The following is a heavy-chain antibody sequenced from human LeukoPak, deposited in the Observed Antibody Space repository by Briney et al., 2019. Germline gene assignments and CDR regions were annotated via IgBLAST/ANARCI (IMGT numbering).Heavy chain of an antibody. CDR1: GGSISSDCN. V-gene: IGHV4-38-2*02. CDR2: IYRNGDT. Sequence: PSETLSLTCTVSGGSISSDCNWAWVRLSPGNGLEWFGAIYRNGDTYYNPSLKSRVTISLVPSKNQFSLRLNSVTAADTAVYYCTRATRDYFENSGYESYYNFMDVWGKGTTVTVSS. CDR3: TRATRDYFENSGYESYYNFMDV. D-gene: IGHD3-22*01. J-gene: IGHJ6*03.